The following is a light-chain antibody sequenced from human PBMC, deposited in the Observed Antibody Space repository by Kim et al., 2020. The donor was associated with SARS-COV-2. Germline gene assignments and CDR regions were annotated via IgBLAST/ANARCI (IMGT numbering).Light chain of an antibody. CDR1: PGLLHSNGYNY. Sequence: PASISCRSSPGLLHSNGYNYLDWYLQKPGQSPQLLIYLGSNRASGVPDRFSGSGSGTDFTLKISRVEAEDVGVYYCMQALQTPYSFGQGTKLEI. J-gene: IGKJ2*03. CDR2: LGS. CDR3: MQALQTPYS. V-gene: IGKV2-28*01.